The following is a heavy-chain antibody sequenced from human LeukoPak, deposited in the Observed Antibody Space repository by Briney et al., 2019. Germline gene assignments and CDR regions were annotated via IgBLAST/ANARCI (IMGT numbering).Heavy chain of an antibody. J-gene: IGHJ4*02. CDR3: ARGFRGDNFDY. D-gene: IGHD7-27*01. Sequence: SETLSLTCSVSGYSISSAYYWGWIRQPPGKGLGWIGTTYHSGSTNYNPSLKSRVTISVDTSKNQFSLKLSSVTAADTAVYFCARGFRGDNFDYWGQGTLVTVSS. V-gene: IGHV4-38-2*02. CDR1: GYSISSAYY. CDR2: TYHSGST.